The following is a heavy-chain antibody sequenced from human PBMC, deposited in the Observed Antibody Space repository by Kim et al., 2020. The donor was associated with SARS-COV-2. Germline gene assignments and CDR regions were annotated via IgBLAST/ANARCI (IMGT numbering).Heavy chain of an antibody. J-gene: IGHJ4*02. Sequence: IYYPDSVRGRFTTSRENDKNSLYLQMNSLRAEDTAVYYCARGPNYSPFDYWGQGTLVTVSS. CDR3: ARGPNYSPFDY. CDR2: I. D-gene: IGHD4-4*01. V-gene: IGHV3-48*03.